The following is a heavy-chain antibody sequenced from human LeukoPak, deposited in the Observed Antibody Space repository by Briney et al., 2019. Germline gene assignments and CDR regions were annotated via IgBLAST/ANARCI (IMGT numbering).Heavy chain of an antibody. Sequence: SDTLSLTCTVSGGSVSSVGYDWSWIRQHPGKGLEWIGYIYYSGSTYYNPSLKSRVTISVDTSKNQFSLKLSSVTAADTAVYYCARTFSSWYSYYFDYWGQGTLVTVSS. D-gene: IGHD6-13*01. V-gene: IGHV4-31*03. CDR3: ARTFSSWYSYYFDY. CDR2: IYYSGST. CDR1: GGSVSSVGYD. J-gene: IGHJ4*02.